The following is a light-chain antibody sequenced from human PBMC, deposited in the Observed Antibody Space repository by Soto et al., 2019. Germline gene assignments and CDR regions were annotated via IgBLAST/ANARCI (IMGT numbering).Light chain of an antibody. Sequence: QSALTQPPSVSGSPGQSVTISCTGTSTDFVTYNRVSWYQQPPGTAPKLIVYEASNRPSGVPDRFSGSKSGNTASLTISGLQAADEADYYCSLYTSENTYVFGTGTKLT. J-gene: IGLJ1*01. CDR1: STDFVTYNR. CDR3: SLYTSENTYV. V-gene: IGLV2-18*01. CDR2: EAS.